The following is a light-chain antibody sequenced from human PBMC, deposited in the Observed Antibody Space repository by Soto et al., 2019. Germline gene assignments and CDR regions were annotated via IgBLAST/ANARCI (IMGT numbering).Light chain of an antibody. J-gene: IGLJ1*01. V-gene: IGLV2-14*01. CDR1: SSDVGGYNY. CDR2: EVS. Sequence: QSALTQPASVSGSPGQSITISCTGTSSDVGGYNYVSWYQQHPGKAPKLMIYEVSNRSSGVSNRFSGSKSGNTASLTISGLQAEDEADYFCNSYGRTSTRYVFGTGTKVTVL. CDR3: NSYGRTSTRYV.